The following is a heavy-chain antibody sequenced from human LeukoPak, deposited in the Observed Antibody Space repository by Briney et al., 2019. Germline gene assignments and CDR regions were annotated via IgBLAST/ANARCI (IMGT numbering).Heavy chain of an antibody. V-gene: IGHV4-31*03. D-gene: IGHD6-19*01. CDR3: AREGVAGTEGLTKRTYYFDY. CDR1: GGSISSGGYY. CDR2: IYYSGST. J-gene: IGHJ4*02. Sequence: TSQTLSLTCTVSGGSISSGGYYWSWIRQHPGKGLEWIGYIYYSGSTYYNPSLKSRVTISVDTSKNQFSLKLSSVTAADTAVYYCAREGVAGTEGLTKRTYYFDYWGQGTLVTVSS.